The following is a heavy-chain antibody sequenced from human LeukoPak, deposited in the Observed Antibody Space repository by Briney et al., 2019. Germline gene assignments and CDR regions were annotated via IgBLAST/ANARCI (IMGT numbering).Heavy chain of an antibody. CDR1: GYTFPTSW. D-gene: IGHD2-8*01. V-gene: IGHV5-51*01. Sequence: PGESLKISCKGSGYTFPTSWIGWVRQMPGKGLEWMGIIYPSDSDTRYSPSFQGQVTISADRSISTAYLQWSSLKASDTAMYYCARLYGRYFDYWGQGILVTVSS. CDR3: ARLYGRYFDY. CDR2: IYPSDSDT. J-gene: IGHJ4*02.